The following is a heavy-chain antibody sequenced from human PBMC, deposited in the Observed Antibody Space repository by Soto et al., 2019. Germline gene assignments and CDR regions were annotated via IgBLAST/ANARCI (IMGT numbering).Heavy chain of an antibody. J-gene: IGHJ4*02. CDR2: IYTSGST. D-gene: IGHD6-13*01. V-gene: IGHV4-4*07. CDR3: ARDRYSSSWYHDY. Sequence: PSETLSLTCTVSGGSISSYYWSWTRQPAGKGLEWIGRIYTSGSTNYNPSLKSRVTMSVDTSKNQFSLKLSSVTAADTAVYYCARDRYSSSWYHDYWGQGTLVTVSS. CDR1: GGSISSYY.